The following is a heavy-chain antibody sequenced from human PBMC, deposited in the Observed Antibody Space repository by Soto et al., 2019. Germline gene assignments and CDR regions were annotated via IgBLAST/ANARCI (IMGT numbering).Heavy chain of an antibody. CDR2: ISGSGGST. V-gene: IGHV3-23*01. CDR1: VFTCSSYA. J-gene: IGHJ4*02. D-gene: IGHD4-17*01. CDR3: AKSRGTVTTGPFDY. Sequence: PWWSLRLSCSASVFTCSSYAMSWFRQAPGKGLEWVSAISGSGGSTYYADSVKGRFTISRDNSKNTLYLQMNSLRAEDTAVYYCAKSRGTVTTGPFDYWGQGTLVTVSS.